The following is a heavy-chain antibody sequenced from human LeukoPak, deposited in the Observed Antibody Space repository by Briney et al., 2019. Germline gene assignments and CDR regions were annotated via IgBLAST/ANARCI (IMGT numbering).Heavy chain of an antibody. V-gene: IGHV1-69*05. Sequence: SVKVSCKASGGTFSSYAISWVRQAPGQGLEWMGGIIPIFGTANYAQKFQGRVTITTDESTSTAYMELSSLRSEDTAVYYCARGPIYGSGSYLVWRQGTLVTVSS. J-gene: IGHJ4*02. CDR2: IIPIFGTA. CDR3: ARGPIYGSGSYLV. CDR1: GGTFSSYA. D-gene: IGHD3-10*01.